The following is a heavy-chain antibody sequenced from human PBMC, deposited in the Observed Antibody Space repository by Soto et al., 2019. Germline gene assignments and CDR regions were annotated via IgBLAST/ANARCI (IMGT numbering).Heavy chain of an antibody. Sequence: QVQLQQWGAGLLKPSETLSLTCAVYGGSFSGYYWSWIRQPPGKGLEWIGEINHSGSTNYNPSLKSRVTISVDTSKNQFSLKLSSVTAADTAVHYCARGLRRYSSSPWGQGTLVTVSS. CDR3: ARGLRRYSSSP. J-gene: IGHJ5*02. V-gene: IGHV4-34*01. CDR1: GGSFSGYY. D-gene: IGHD6-13*01. CDR2: INHSGST.